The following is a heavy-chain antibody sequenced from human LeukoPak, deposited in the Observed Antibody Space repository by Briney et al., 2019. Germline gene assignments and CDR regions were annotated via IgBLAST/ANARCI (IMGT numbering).Heavy chain of an antibody. CDR3: ARGDYYYGSGSSPGFDP. D-gene: IGHD3-10*01. CDR1: GGSISSYY. Sequence: SETLSLTCTVSGGSISSYYWSWIRQPPGKGLEWIGYIYYSGSTNYNPSLKSRVTISVATSKCQFSLKLSSVTAADSAVYYCARGDYYYGSGSSPGFDPWGQGTLVTVSS. J-gene: IGHJ5*01. V-gene: IGHV4-59*01. CDR2: IYYSGST.